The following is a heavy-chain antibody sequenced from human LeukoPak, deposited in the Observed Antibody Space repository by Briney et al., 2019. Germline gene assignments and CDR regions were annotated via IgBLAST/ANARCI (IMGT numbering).Heavy chain of an antibody. Sequence: PGGSLRLSCAASGFTFNNYGMHWVRQAPGKGLEWVGRIKSKTDGGTIDYAAPVKGRFTISRDDSTNTLYLQMNSLKTEDTAVYYCTTDVHSSGWYGYWGQGTLVTVSS. CDR2: IKSKTDGGTI. CDR1: GFTFNNYG. CDR3: TTDVHSSGWYGY. V-gene: IGHV3-15*01. J-gene: IGHJ4*02. D-gene: IGHD6-19*01.